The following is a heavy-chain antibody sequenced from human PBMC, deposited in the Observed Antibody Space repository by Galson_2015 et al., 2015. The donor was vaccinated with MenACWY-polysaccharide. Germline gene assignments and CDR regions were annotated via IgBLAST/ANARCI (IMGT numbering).Heavy chain of an antibody. Sequence: GAEVKKPGESLKVSCKGSGYSFTNYWIGWVRQMPGKGLEWMGIIYPGDSDIKYSPSFQGQVTISADKSISTAYLQWSSLKASDSAIYYCARWLRTGTSSYFYNGMDVWGQGTTVIVSS. CDR3: ARWLRTGTSSYFYNGMDV. V-gene: IGHV5-51*01. CDR2: IYPGDSDI. J-gene: IGHJ6*02. D-gene: IGHD1-1*01. CDR1: GYSFTNYW.